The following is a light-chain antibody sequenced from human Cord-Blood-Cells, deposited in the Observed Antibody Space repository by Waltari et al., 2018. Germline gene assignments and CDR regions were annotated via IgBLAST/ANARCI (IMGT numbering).Light chain of an antibody. CDR2: TSY. CDR1: EDIDNY. J-gene: IGKJ4*01. CDR3: LHYKSYPLA. Sequence: EIQMTQSPSSLTAYVGATVTITCRASEDIDNYLNWFKQQTGEAPELLITTSYILESGVPSRFSGSGAGIEFTLTITSLQPEDFAIYFCLHYKSYPLAFCGGT. V-gene: IGKV1-17*01.